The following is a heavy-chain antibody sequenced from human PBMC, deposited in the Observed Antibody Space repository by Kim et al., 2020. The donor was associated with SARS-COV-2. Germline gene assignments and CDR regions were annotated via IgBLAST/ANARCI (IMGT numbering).Heavy chain of an antibody. V-gene: IGHV1-3*01. Sequence: KTKNTQKFQGRVTITRDTSANTADMELSSLTSEDTAVYYCARDMNPTVYDYWGQGTLVTVSS. D-gene: IGHD4-4*01. CDR2: KT. J-gene: IGHJ4*02. CDR3: ARDMNPTVYDY.